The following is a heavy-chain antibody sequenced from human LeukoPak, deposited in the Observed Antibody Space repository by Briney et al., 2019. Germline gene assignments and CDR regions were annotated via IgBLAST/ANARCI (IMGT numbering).Heavy chain of an antibody. V-gene: IGHV4-59*12. CDR1: GGSISSYY. D-gene: IGHD3-22*01. Sequence: SETLSLTCTVSGGSISSYYWSWIRQPPGKGLEWIGFIYDSGSTNYNPSLKSRVTISVDTSKNQFSLKLTSVTAADTALYFCARDDTYFYDSSGHGFDFWGPGTLVTVSS. J-gene: IGHJ4*02. CDR3: ARDDTYFYDSSGHGFDF. CDR2: IYDSGST.